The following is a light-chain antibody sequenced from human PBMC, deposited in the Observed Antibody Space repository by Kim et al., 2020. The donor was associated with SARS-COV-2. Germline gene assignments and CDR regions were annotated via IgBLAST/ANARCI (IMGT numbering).Light chain of an antibody. J-gene: IGKJ2*01. V-gene: IGKV3-15*01. CDR2: GAS. CDR1: QSVSSN. CDR3: QQYNNWPPYT. Sequence: LSVSPGERATLSCRASQSVSSNLAWYQQKPGQAPRLLIYGASTRATGVPARFSGSGSGTEFTLTISSLQSEDFAVYYCQQYNNWPPYTFGQGTKLEI.